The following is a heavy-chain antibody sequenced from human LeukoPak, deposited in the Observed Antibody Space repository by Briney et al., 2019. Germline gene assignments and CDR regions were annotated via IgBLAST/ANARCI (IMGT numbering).Heavy chain of an antibody. J-gene: IGHJ2*01. CDR1: GYTFTSYD. Sequence: GASVTVSFKASGYTFTSYDINWVRQATGQGLEWMGWMNPNSGNTGYAQKFQGRVTMTRNTSISTAYMELSSLRSEDTAVYYCARRLREDWYFDLWGRGTLVTVSS. CDR2: MNPNSGNT. D-gene: IGHD4-17*01. V-gene: IGHV1-8*01. CDR3: ARRLREDWYFDL.